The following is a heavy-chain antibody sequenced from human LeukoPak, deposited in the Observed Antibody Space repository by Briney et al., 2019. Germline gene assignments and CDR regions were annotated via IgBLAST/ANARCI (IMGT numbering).Heavy chain of an antibody. V-gene: IGHV4-59*01. CDR1: GGSISSYY. CDR3: ARDQGYGDYGGWYYGMDV. CDR2: IYYSGST. J-gene: IGHJ6*02. Sequence: SETLSLTCTVSGGSISSYYWSWIRQPPGKGLEWIGYIYYSGSTNYNPSLKTRVTISVDTSKSQFSLKLSSVTAADTAVYYCARDQGYGDYGGWYYGMDVWGQGTTVTVSS. D-gene: IGHD4-17*01.